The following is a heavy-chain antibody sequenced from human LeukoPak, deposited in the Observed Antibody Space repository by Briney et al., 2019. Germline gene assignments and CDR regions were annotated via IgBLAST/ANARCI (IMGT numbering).Heavy chain of an antibody. V-gene: IGHV4-59*01. Sequence: LETLSLTCTVSGGSISSYYWSWIRQPPGKGLEWIGYIYYSGSTNYNPSLKSRVTISVDTSKNQFSLKLSSVTAADTAVYYCARDCGDYSGYNWFDPWGQGTLVTVSS. CDR3: ARDCGDYSGYNWFDP. CDR2: IYYSGST. CDR1: GGSISSYY. D-gene: IGHD4-11*01. J-gene: IGHJ5*02.